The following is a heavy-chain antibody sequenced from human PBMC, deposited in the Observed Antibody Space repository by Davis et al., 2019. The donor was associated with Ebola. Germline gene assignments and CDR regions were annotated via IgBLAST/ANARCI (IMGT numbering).Heavy chain of an antibody. CDR1: GFTFSGSA. V-gene: IGHV3-21*05. CDR2: ISSSSSYT. J-gene: IGHJ4*02. Sequence: GGSLRLSCAASGFTFSGSAMHWVRQAPGKGLEWVSYISSSSSYTNYADSVKGRFTISRDNAKNSLYLQMNSLRAEDTAVYYCARPLYYYDSSGYPDYWGQGTLVTVSS. CDR3: ARPLYYYDSSGYPDY. D-gene: IGHD3-22*01.